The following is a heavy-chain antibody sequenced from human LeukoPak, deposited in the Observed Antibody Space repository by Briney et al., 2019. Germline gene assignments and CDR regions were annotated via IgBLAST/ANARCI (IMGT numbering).Heavy chain of an antibody. D-gene: IGHD1-1*01. CDR3: AKDLYHWDY. Sequence: GGSLRLSCAASGFTFSSHWMHWVRQAPGKGLVWVSRINSDGSSTSYADSVKGRFTISRDNSKNTLHLQMNSLRAEDTAIYYCAKDLYHWDYWGQGTLVTVSS. J-gene: IGHJ4*02. CDR1: GFTFSSHW. CDR2: INSDGSST. V-gene: IGHV3-74*01.